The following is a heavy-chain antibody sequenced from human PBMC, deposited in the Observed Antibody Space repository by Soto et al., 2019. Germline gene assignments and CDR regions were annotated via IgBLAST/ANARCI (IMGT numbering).Heavy chain of an antibody. CDR1: GFTFSDYY. V-gene: IGHV3-11*06. J-gene: IGHJ5*02. CDR2: ISGSSDNT. CDR3: ATITMMT. D-gene: IGHD3-22*01. Sequence: GGSLRLSCAASGFTFSDYYMSWIRQAPGKGLEWLSYISGSSDNTNYADSVKGRFTISRDNAKKSLYLEMNSLRAEDTAVYYCATITMMTWGQGTLATVSS.